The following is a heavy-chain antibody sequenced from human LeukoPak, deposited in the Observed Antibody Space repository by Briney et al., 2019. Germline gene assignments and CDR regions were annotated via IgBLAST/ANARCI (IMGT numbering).Heavy chain of an antibody. CDR1: GYTFINYG. CDR3: ARDRAGLRYFDWPSH. V-gene: IGHV1-18*01. CDR2: ISAYNGNT. D-gene: IGHD3-9*01. J-gene: IGHJ4*02. Sequence: ASLKVSCKASGYTFINYGISWVRQAPGQGLEWMGWISAYNGNTNYAQKLQGRVTMTTDTSTSTAYMELRSLRSDDTAVYHCARDRAGLRYFDWPSHWGQGTLVTVSS.